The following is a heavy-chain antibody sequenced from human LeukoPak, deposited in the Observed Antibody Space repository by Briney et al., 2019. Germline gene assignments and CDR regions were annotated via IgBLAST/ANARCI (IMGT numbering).Heavy chain of an antibody. V-gene: IGHV4-59*01. D-gene: IGHD1-26*01. J-gene: IGHJ4*02. CDR3: ARDRGTTGYYYLDS. CDR2: IYHTGST. CDR1: GGPITEYY. Sequence: SETLSLTCSVSGGPITEYYWSWIRQPPGKELEGIGYIYHTGSTNYSPSLKSRVTMSVDASRNQFSLKLVSVTAADTAVYYCARDRGTTGYYYLDSWGQGILVTVSS.